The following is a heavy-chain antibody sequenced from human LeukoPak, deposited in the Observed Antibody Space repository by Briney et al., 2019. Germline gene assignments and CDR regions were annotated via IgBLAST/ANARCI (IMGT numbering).Heavy chain of an antibody. V-gene: IGHV4-4*07. D-gene: IGHD2-8*02. CDR2: VYTSGST. CDR1: ADSINSYY. Sequence: KPSETLSLTCTISADSINSYYWNWVRQPAGKGLEWLGRVYTSGSTNYNPSLKSRVTMSIDTSKKQFSLRLSSVTAADTAVYYCARGTSELAPDWWYYYMDVWGKGTTVTVSS. J-gene: IGHJ6*03. CDR3: ARGTSELAPDWWYYYMDV.